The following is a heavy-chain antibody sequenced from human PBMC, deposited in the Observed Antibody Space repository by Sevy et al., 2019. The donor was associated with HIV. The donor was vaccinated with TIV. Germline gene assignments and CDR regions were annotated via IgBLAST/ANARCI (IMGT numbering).Heavy chain of an antibody. CDR1: GYTFTSYD. CDR3: AGREAANLVWYYYYGRDV. V-gene: IGHV1-8*01. D-gene: IGHD6-13*01. CDR2: MNPNSGKT. Sequence: ASVKVSCKASGYTFTSYDINWVRQATGQGLEWMGWMNPNSGKTGYAQKFQDRVTMTRNTSISTAYMELSNLRSEDTAVYYCAGREAANLVWYYYYGRDVWGQGTTVTVSS. J-gene: IGHJ6*02.